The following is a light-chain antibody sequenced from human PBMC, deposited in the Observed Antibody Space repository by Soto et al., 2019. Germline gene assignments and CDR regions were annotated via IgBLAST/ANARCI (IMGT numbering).Light chain of an antibody. Sequence: QSALTQPASVSGSPGQSITISCTGTSSDVGGYNYVSWYQHHPGKAPKRMIHDVSNRPSGVSNRFSGSKSGNTASLTISGLQAGDEADYYCSSYIPNNSTYVFGTGTKLTVL. CDR2: DVS. CDR3: SSYIPNNSTYV. J-gene: IGLJ1*01. CDR1: SSDVGGYNY. V-gene: IGLV2-14*03.